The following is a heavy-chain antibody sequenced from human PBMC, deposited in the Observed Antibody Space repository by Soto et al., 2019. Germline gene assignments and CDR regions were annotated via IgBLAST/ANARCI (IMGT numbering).Heavy chain of an antibody. V-gene: IGHV4-34*01. CDR1: GGSFSGYY. CDR3: ARDHLSSSAPNYYYYGMDV. J-gene: IGHJ6*02. Sequence: SETLSLTCAVYGGSFSGYYWSWIRQPPGKGLEWIGEINHSGSTNYNPSLKSRVTISVDTSKNQFSLKLSSVTAADTAVYYCARDHLSSSAPNYYYYGMDVWGQGTTVTVSS. CDR2: INHSGST. D-gene: IGHD6-25*01.